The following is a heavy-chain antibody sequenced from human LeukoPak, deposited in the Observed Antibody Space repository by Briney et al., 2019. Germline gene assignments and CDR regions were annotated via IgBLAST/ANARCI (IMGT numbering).Heavy chain of an antibody. CDR1: GYTFTSYY. CDR2: INPSGGST. V-gene: IGHV1-46*01. CDR3: ARAAYSGYDDGY. Sequence: ASVEVSCKASGYTFTSYYMHWVRQAPGQGLEWMGIINPSGGSTSYAQKFQGRVTMTRDTSTSTVYMELSSLRSEDTAVYYCARAAYSGYDDGYWGQGTLVTVSS. J-gene: IGHJ4*02. D-gene: IGHD5-12*01.